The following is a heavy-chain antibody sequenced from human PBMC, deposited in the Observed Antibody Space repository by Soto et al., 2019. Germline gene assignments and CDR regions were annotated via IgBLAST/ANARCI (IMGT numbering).Heavy chain of an antibody. Sequence: GASVKVSCKASGYTFTGYYMHWVRQAPGQGLEWMGWINPNSGGTNYAQKFKGWVTMTRDTSISTAYMEMSRLRSDDTAVYYCARGDHYDFWSGYFPNYYYYGMDVWGQGTTVTVSS. CDR2: INPNSGGT. CDR1: GYTFTGYY. D-gene: IGHD3-3*01. V-gene: IGHV1-2*04. CDR3: ARGDHYDFWSGYFPNYYYYGMDV. J-gene: IGHJ6*02.